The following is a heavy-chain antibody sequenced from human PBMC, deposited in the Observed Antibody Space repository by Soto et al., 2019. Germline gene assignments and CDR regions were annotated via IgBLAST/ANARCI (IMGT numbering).Heavy chain of an antibody. CDR3: ARRGGNSGYYYYGMDV. CDR2: ISAYNGNT. J-gene: IGHJ6*02. D-gene: IGHD2-21*02. CDR1: GYTFTSYG. V-gene: IGHV1-18*01. Sequence: GASMKVSCKASGYTFTSYGISWVRQAPGQGLEWMGWISAYNGNTNYAQKLQGRVTMTTDTSTSTAYMELRSLRSDDTAVYYCARRGGNSGYYYYGMDVWGQGTTVTVSS.